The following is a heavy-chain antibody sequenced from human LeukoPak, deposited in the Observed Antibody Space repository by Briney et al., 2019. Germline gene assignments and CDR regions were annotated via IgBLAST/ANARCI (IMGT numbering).Heavy chain of an antibody. CDR3: ARESGYCSGGSCYSYYYMDV. J-gene: IGHJ6*03. Sequence: SVKVSFKASGGTFSSYAISWVRQAPGQGREWMGGIIPIFGTANYAQKFQGRVTITTDESTSTAYMELSSLRSEDTAVYYCARESGYCSGGSCYSYYYMDVWGKGTTVTVSS. V-gene: IGHV1-69*05. CDR2: IIPIFGTA. D-gene: IGHD2-15*01. CDR1: GGTFSSYA.